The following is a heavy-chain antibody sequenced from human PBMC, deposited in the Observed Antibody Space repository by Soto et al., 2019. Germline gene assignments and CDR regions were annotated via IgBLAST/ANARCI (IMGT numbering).Heavy chain of an antibody. CDR1: GFSFDKYA. D-gene: IGHD3-16*02. Sequence: GGSLRLSGVASGFSFDKYAMAWVRQAPGKGLEWVSHVAAGGGHTYYAESVKGRFTISRDNSKNTLFLQINTLRADDTAIYFCARRTSFLGAFDYWGQGVLVTVSS. J-gene: IGHJ4*02. CDR3: ARRTSFLGAFDY. CDR2: VAAGGGHT. V-gene: IGHV3-23*01.